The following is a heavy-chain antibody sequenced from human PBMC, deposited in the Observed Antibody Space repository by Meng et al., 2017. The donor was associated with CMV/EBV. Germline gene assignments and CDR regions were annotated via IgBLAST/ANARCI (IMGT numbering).Heavy chain of an antibody. Sequence: LQPQEWGRRLVKAAETLSLTCTVSGGSISSSSDYWGWIRQPPGKGLEWIGSIYYSGSTYYNPSLKSRVTISVDTSKNQFSLKLSSVTAADTAVYYCARGVVTMIVVYDPWGQGTLVTVSS. D-gene: IGHD3-22*01. J-gene: IGHJ5*02. CDR1: GGSISSSSDY. CDR3: ARGVVTMIVVYDP. V-gene: IGHV4-39*07. CDR2: IYYSGST.